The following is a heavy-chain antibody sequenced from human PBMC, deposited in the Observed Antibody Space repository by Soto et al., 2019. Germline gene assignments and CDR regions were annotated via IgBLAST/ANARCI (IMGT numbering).Heavy chain of an antibody. J-gene: IGHJ6*02. V-gene: IGHV4-34*01. CDR3: ARVATKWYIVVRYYYGMDV. CDR2: INYSGST. D-gene: IGHD2-15*01. Sequence: PSETLSLTCAIYGGSFNRDYWSWIRQPPGKGLEWIGEINYSGSTDYNPSLKSRVTISVDTSKNQFSLKLISVTAADTAVYHCARVATKWYIVVRYYYGMDVWGQGTTVTVSS. CDR1: GGSFNRDY.